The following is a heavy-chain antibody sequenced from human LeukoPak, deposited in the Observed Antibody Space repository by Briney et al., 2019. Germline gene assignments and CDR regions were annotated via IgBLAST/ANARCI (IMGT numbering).Heavy chain of an antibody. V-gene: IGHV3-21*01. CDR3: ASLKPGTTVLFDY. J-gene: IGHJ4*02. CDR1: GFTFSSYS. Sequence: GGSLRLSCAASGFTFSSYSMNWVRQAPGKGLEWVSSISSSSSYIYYADSVKGRFTISRDNAKNSLYLQMNSLRAEDTAVYYCASLKPGTTVLFDYWGQGTLVTVSS. CDR2: ISSSSSYI. D-gene: IGHD1-1*01.